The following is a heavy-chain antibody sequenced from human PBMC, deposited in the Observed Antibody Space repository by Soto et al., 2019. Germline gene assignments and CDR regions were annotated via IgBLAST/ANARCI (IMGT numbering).Heavy chain of an antibody. V-gene: IGHV4-39*07. Sequence: SETLSLTCTVSGGSISSSTYYWYWFRQPPGKGLEWIGLIFANGHTDYNPSLKSRVTMSVDASKNQFSLRLTSMTAADTAVYYCVASLAASGLNWLDPWGRGTLVT. CDR2: IFANGHT. J-gene: IGHJ5*02. CDR1: GGSISSSTYY. CDR3: VASLAASGLNWLDP. D-gene: IGHD6-13*01.